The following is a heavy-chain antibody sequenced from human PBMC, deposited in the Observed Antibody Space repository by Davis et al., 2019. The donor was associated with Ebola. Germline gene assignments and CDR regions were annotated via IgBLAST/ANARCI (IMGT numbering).Heavy chain of an antibody. D-gene: IGHD3-10*01. J-gene: IGHJ6*04. CDR3: VRHKTSYGPGGMDV. V-gene: IGHV5-51*01. Sequence: GESLKISCKGSGYSFSNFWIGWVPPSPGKGLECLGIIYPGDSDTRYNPSFQGQVDISADRSHDTAYLQWSSLKASDTAIYYCVRHKTSYGPGGMDVWGKGTTVTVSS. CDR2: IYPGDSDT. CDR1: GYSFSNFW.